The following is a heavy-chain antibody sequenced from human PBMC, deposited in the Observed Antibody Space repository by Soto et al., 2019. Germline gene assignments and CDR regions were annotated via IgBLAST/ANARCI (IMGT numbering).Heavy chain of an antibody. V-gene: IGHV3-30*18. J-gene: IGHJ6*02. CDR1: GFTFSSYG. CDR2: ISYDGSNK. Sequence: QVQLVESGGGVVQPGRSLRLSCAASGFTFSSYGMHWVRQAPGKGLEWVAVISYDGSNKYYADSVKGRFTISRDNSKNTLYLQMNSLRAEDTAVYYCAKDLDVVVVAACYYYYGMDVWGQGTTVTVSS. D-gene: IGHD2-15*01. CDR3: AKDLDVVVVAACYYYYGMDV.